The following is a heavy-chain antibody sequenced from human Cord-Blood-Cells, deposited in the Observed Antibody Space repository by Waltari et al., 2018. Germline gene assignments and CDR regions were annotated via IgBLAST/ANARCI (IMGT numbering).Heavy chain of an antibody. J-gene: IGHJ1*01. CDR3: ARGWGIGSSWYWGAEYFQH. D-gene: IGHD6-13*01. Sequence: QVQLQQWGAGLLKPSETLSLTCAVYGGSFRGYYWSWIRTPPGTGLEWIGEINHSGGTNYHPSLKSRCTISVDTSKNQFSLKLSSVTAADTAVYYCARGWGIGSSWYWGAEYFQHWGQGTLVTVSS. V-gene: IGHV4-34*01. CDR1: GGSFRGYY. CDR2: INHSGGT.